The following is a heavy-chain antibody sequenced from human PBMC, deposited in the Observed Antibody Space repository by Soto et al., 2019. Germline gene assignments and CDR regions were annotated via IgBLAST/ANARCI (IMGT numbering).Heavy chain of an antibody. V-gene: IGHV3-33*01. CDR2: IWYDESYE. D-gene: IGHD1-26*01. Sequence: QVQLVESGGGVVQPGRSLRLSCAASGFTLSTYVMQWVRQAPGKGLEWVTVIWYDESYEYYADSVKGRFTISRDNSKNPLYLQMNSLRVEDTAVYYCARGVGAFPRFDYWGQGTLVTVSS. J-gene: IGHJ4*02. CDR1: GFTLSTYV. CDR3: ARGVGAFPRFDY.